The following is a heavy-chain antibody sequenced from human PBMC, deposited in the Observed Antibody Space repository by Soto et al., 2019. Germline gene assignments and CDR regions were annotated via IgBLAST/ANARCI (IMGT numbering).Heavy chain of an antibody. Sequence: GGSLRLSCAASGFTFSSYGMHWVRQAPGKGLEWVAVISYDGSNKYYADSVKGRFTISRDNSKNALYLQMNSLRAEDTAVYYCAKGNTDYGGSLYCYYYMDVWGKGTTVTVSS. CDR1: GFTFSSYG. J-gene: IGHJ6*03. CDR2: ISYDGSNK. V-gene: IGHV3-30*18. CDR3: AKGNTDYGGSLYCYYYMDV. D-gene: IGHD4-17*01.